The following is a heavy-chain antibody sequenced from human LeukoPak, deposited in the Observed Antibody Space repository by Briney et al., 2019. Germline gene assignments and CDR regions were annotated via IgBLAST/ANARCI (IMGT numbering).Heavy chain of an antibody. V-gene: IGHV4-61*01. CDR3: ARTVAAMYHFDY. CDR1: GGSVSSNTYY. CDR2: VYYSGST. Sequence: SETLSLACTVSGGSVSSNTYYWSWIRQPPGKGLQWIGYVYYSGSTNYNPSLKSRVTIPVDTSKNQFFLNLDSVIAADTAVYYCARTVAAMYHFDYWGQGTLVTVSS. D-gene: IGHD2-2*01. J-gene: IGHJ4*02.